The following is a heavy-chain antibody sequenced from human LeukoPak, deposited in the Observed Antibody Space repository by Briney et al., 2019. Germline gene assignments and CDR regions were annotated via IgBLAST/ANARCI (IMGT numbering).Heavy chain of an antibody. J-gene: IGHJ4*02. CDR1: GFTFSSYA. V-gene: IGHV3-30*04. CDR3: ARVREARFDY. D-gene: IGHD1-26*01. CDR2: ISYDGSNK. Sequence: GGSLRLSCAASGFTFSSYAMHWVRQAPGKGLEWVAAISYDGSNKYYADSVKGRFTISRDNSKNTLYLQMNSLRAEDTAVYYCARVREARFDYWGQGTLVTVSS.